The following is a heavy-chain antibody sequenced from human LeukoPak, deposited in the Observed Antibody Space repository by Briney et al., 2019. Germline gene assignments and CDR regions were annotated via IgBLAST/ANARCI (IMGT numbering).Heavy chain of an antibody. J-gene: IGHJ6*02. CDR1: GAPLSSYY. CDR2: IYYDGST. Sequence: SETLSLTCTVSGAPLSSYYWSWIRQPPGKGLEWIGYIYYDGSTNYNPSLQSRVTISVDTSKNQFSVKLSSVTAADTAVYYCARDLRQYRIAAAGYFYYGMDVWGQGTTVTVSS. CDR3: ARDLRQYRIAAAGYFYYGMDV. V-gene: IGHV4-59*01. D-gene: IGHD6-13*01.